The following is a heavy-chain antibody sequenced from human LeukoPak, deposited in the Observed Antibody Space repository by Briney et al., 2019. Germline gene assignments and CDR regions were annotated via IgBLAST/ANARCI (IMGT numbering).Heavy chain of an antibody. CDR3: AKAPRYYDSSGYPVYYFDY. Sequence: GGSLRLSCAPSGFTLSSSAMCSVCPALGEGLGCVSPICGIVGRAYYADSGRGRCSISRDNSKNTLYLQMNSLRAEDTAVYYCAKAPRYYDSSGYPVYYFDYWGQGTLVTVSS. CDR1: GFTLSSSA. D-gene: IGHD3-22*01. CDR2: ICGIVGRA. J-gene: IGHJ4*02. V-gene: IGHV3-23*01.